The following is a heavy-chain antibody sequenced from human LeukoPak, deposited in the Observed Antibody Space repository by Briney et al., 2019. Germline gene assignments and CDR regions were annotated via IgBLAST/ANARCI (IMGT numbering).Heavy chain of an antibody. D-gene: IGHD3-22*01. CDR3: AKDGDYYDSSALVALDT. Sequence: GGSLTLSCAGSGFTFSSYDTNWVRQTPGKGLEWVSSIRGSGGRIHYADSVKGRFTIARDNSKNTLYLQMRSLRAEDTAVYYCAKDGDYYDSSALVALDTWGQGTMVTVSS. CDR2: IRGSGGRI. V-gene: IGHV3-23*01. J-gene: IGHJ3*02. CDR1: GFTFSSYD.